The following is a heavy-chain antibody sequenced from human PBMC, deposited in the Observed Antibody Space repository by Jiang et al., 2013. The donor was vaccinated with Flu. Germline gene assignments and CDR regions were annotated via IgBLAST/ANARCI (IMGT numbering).Heavy chain of an antibody. D-gene: IGHD2-15*01. CDR2: ISWDGDQ. CDR3: AYRPPYCSGGTCYPLEYSWFDP. Sequence: KPTQTLTLTCTFSGFSLSSSGVGVGWIRQPPGKALEWLALISWDGDQRYSPSLKSRLTITKDPSKNQVVLTMTNMDPVDTATYYCAYRPPYCSGGTCYPLEYSWFDPWGQGTLV. CDR1: GFSLSSSGVG. J-gene: IGHJ5*02. V-gene: IGHV2-5*02.